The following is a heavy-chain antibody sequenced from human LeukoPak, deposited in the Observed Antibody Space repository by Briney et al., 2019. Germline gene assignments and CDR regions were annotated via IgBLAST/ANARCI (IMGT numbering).Heavy chain of an antibody. D-gene: IGHD1-26*01. Sequence: GGSLRLSCAASGFTFSSYAMSWVRQAPGKGLEWVSAISGSGGSTYYADSVKGRFTISRDNSKNTLYLQMNSLRAEDTAVYYCAKDWFSVVGSNNWFDPWGQGTLVTVSS. CDR1: GFTFSSYA. CDR3: AKDWFSVVGSNNWFDP. J-gene: IGHJ5*02. CDR2: ISGSGGST. V-gene: IGHV3-23*01.